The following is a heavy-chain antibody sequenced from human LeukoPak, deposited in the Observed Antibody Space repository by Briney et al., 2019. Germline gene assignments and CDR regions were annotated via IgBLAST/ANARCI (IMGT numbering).Heavy chain of an antibody. CDR2: IYYTGTT. CDR3: STSDDSRGHLTSFDP. CDR1: GVSISSGGFY. Sequence: PSETLSLTCSVSGVSISSGGFYWSWIRQLPGKGLEWIGYIYYTGTTYYNPSLRTRVIISVDTSKNQFSLKVYSVTASDTAVYFCSTSDDSRGHLTSFDPWGQGTLVTVSS. D-gene: IGHD3-22*01. J-gene: IGHJ5*02. V-gene: IGHV4-31*03.